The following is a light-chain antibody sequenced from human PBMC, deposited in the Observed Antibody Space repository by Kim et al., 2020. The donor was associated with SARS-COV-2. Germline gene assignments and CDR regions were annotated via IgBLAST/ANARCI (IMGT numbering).Light chain of an antibody. Sequence: PGERAAFPCRPSQIIGSHLAWLQQNPGLPPRLLIHTASSRATGVPARFTGSGSGTDFNLTISGLQAEDFAVYYCQQYDNWRPYTFGQGTKLEI. CDR3: QQYDNWRPYT. V-gene: IGKV3-15*01. J-gene: IGKJ2*01. CDR2: TAS. CDR1: QIIGSH.